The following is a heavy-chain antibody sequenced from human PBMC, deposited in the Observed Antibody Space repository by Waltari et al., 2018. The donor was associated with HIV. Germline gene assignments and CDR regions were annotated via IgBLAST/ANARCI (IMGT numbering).Heavy chain of an antibody. J-gene: IGHJ6*02. Sequence: EVQVSESGGALVKPWGSLRRSCAASGITFSNYGMSWVRQAPGKGLEWVSTISGSGGSTYYADSVKGRFTVSRDNSKNTLYLQMNSLRAEDTAVYFCVKEHQYSHSWYSYYGMDVWGQGTTVTVSS. CDR2: ISGSGGST. CDR3: VKEHQYSHSWYSYYGMDV. D-gene: IGHD6-13*01. V-gene: IGHV3-23*01. CDR1: GITFSNYG.